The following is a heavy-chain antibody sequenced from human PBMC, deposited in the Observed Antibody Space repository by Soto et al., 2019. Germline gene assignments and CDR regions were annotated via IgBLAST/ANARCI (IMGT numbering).Heavy chain of an antibody. CDR1: GFTFSSYA. V-gene: IGHV3-30-3*01. CDR3: ARIAAAGCDY. CDR2: ISYDGSNK. J-gene: IGHJ4*02. D-gene: IGHD6-13*01. Sequence: QAQLVESGGGVVQPGRSLRLSCAASGFTFSSYAMHWVRQAPGKGLEWVAVISYDGSNKYYADSVKGRFTISRDNSKNTLYLQMNSLRAEDTAVYYCARIAAAGCDYWGQGTLVTVSS.